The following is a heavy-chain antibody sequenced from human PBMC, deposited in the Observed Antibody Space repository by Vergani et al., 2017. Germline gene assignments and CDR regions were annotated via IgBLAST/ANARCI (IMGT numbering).Heavy chain of an antibody. V-gene: IGHV3-11*05. CDR3: ASSNVYYYYGMDV. D-gene: IGHD3-16*01. J-gene: IGHJ6*02. Sequence: QVQLVESGGGLVKPGGSLRLSCAASGFTFSDYYMSWIRQAPGKGLEWVSYISSSSSYTNYADSVKGRFTISRDNAKNSLYLQMNSLRAEDTAVYYCASSNVYYYYGMDVWGRGTTVTVSS. CDR1: GFTFSDYY. CDR2: ISSSSSYT.